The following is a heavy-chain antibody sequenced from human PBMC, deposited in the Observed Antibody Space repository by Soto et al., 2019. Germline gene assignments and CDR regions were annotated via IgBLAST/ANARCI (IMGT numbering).Heavy chain of an antibody. Sequence: SGPTLVKPTQTLTLTCTFSGFSLSTSGVGVGWIRQPPGKALEWLALIYWDDDKRYSPSLKSRLTITKDTSKNQVVLTMTNMDPVDTATYYCAHGSERDLGGADAFDIWGQGTMVTVSS. CDR3: AHGSERDLGGADAFDI. V-gene: IGHV2-5*02. CDR1: GFSLSTSGVG. CDR2: IYWDDDK. D-gene: IGHD3-16*01. J-gene: IGHJ3*02.